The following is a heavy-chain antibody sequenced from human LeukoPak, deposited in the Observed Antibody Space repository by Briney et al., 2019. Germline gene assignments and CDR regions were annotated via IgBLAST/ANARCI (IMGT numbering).Heavy chain of an antibody. CDR2: ISAYNGNT. D-gene: IGHD2-2*01. CDR3: AIIYCSSTSCHRYGMDV. J-gene: IGHJ6*02. V-gene: IGHV1-18*01. Sequence: ASVKVSCKASGYTFTSYGISWVRQAPGQGLEWMGWISAYNGNTNYAQKLQGRVTMTTDTSTGTAYMELRSLRSDDTAVYYCAIIYCSSTSCHRYGMDVWGQGTTVTVSS. CDR1: GYTFTSYG.